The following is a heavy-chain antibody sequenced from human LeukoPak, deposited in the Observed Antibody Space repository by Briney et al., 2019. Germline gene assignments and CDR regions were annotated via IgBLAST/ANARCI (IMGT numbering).Heavy chain of an antibody. CDR2: IYGGEST. CDR3: GTMSNYDSGGYYDA. V-gene: IGHV3-53*01. D-gene: IGHD3-22*01. Sequence: PGGSLRLSCAVSGFSVSANYMHWVRQTPGKGLQWVSSIYGGESTNYADSVRGRSTISRDISENTLYLQMKNLRVDDTAVYYCGTMSNYDSGGYYDAWGQGTPVTVSS. J-gene: IGHJ5*02. CDR1: GFSVSANY.